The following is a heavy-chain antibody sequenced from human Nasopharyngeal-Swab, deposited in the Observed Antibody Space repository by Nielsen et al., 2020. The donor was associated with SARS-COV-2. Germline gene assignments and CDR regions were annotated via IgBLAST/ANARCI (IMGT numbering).Heavy chain of an antibody. Sequence: GESLKISCAASAFTFGNYYMTWIRQAPGKGPEWVSYISGTGDTVYYADSVKGRFTISRDNAKNSLYVQMNSLRAEDTAVYYCARGDDTTDYYEPFDYWCQGTLVTFSS. CDR2: ISGTGDTV. D-gene: IGHD3-22*01. CDR3: ARGDDTTDYYEPFDY. J-gene: IGHJ4*02. V-gene: IGHV3-11*04. CDR1: AFTFGNYY.